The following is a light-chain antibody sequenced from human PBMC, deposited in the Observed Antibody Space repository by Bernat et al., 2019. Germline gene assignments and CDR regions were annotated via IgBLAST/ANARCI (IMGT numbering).Light chain of an antibody. CDR2: ATS. Sequence: AIRMTQSPSSFSASTGDRVTITCRASQGVSSYLAWYQQKPGKAPKLLIYATSTLQSGFPSSFSGSGSGTDFTLTISCLQSEDFATYYCQQYYSNPQTFGQGTRVEIK. CDR1: QGVSSY. J-gene: IGKJ1*01. V-gene: IGKV1-8*01. CDR3: QQYYSNPQT.